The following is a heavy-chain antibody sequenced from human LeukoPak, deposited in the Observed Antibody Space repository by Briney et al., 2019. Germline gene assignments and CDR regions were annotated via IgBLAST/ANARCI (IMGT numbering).Heavy chain of an antibody. J-gene: IGHJ4*02. D-gene: IGHD1-26*01. V-gene: IGHV3-7*01. CDR2: IEQDGSDI. CDR3: ARVTPWGYFDY. Sequence: GGSLRLSCAASGFTFSNYWMTWFRQAPGKGLERVASIEQDGSDIHYVDSVKGRFTISRDNAKNSVYLQMNSLRVEDTALYYCARVTPWGYFDYWGQGTLVTVSS. CDR1: GFTFSNYW.